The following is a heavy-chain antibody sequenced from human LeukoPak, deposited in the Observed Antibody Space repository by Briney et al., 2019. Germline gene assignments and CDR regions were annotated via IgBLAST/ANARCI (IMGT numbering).Heavy chain of an antibody. D-gene: IGHD2-15*01. J-gene: IGHJ5*01. CDR1: GVSLSSYG. V-gene: IGHV3-30*02. CDR3: AAAGLGVAHWIDS. Sequence: GGSLRLSCLVSGVSLSSYGMHWVRQAPGKGLEWLAWLPYDGSYNLTAASLKGRFAISKDISTNTLYLDMDSLTAEDTAVYYCAAAGLGVAHWIDSWGQGTLVTVSS. CDR2: LPYDGSYN.